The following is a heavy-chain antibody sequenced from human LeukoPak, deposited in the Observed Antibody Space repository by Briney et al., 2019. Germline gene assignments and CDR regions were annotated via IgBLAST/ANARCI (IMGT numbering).Heavy chain of an antibody. D-gene: IGHD1-26*01. Sequence: GGSLRLSCAASGFTFSDYYMSWIRQAPGKGLEWVSYISSSTYTYYADSVKGRFTISRDNAKNSLYLQMNSLRGEDTAVYYCARALASGSSAFDYWGQGTLVTVSS. V-gene: IGHV3-11*06. CDR2: ISSSTYT. CDR3: ARALASGSSAFDY. CDR1: GFTFSDYY. J-gene: IGHJ4*02.